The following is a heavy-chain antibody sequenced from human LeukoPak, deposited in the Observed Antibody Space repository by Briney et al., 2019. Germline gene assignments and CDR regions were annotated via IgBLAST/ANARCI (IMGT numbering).Heavy chain of an antibody. D-gene: IGHD3-10*01. CDR3: AKRDMGAAAVRGVVD. V-gene: IGHV3-23*01. CDR1: GFTFSSYG. Sequence: GGSLRLSCAASGFTFSSYGMSWVRQAPGKGLEWVSAISGSGGSTYYADSVKGRFTISRDNSKNTLCLQMNSLRAEDTAVYYCAKRDMGAAAVRGVVDWGQGTLVTVSS. J-gene: IGHJ4*02. CDR2: ISGSGGST.